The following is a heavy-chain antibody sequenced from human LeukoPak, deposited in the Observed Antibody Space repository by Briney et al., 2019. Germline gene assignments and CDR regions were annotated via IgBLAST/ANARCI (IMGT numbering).Heavy chain of an antibody. D-gene: IGHD2-15*01. V-gene: IGHV3-53*01. CDR3: ARVVVVAATYWDAFDI. CDR2: IYSGGST. CDR1: GFTVSSNY. J-gene: IGHJ3*02. Sequence: PGGSLRLSCAASGFTVSSNYMSWVRQAPGKGLEWVSVIYSGGSTYYADSVKGRFTISRDNSKNTLYLQMNSLRAEDTAVYYCARVVVVAATYWDAFDIWGQGTMVTVSS.